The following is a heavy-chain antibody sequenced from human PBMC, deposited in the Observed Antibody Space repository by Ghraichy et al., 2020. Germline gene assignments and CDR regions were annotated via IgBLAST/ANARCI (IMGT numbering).Heavy chain of an antibody. J-gene: IGHJ6*02. CDR3: ARDMRYYGSGTYLLHGMDV. CDR1: GGSIRNSNW. Sequence: RGSLRLSCPISGGSIRNSNWWSWVRQPPGKGLEWIGDIYHTGSTDFNPSLKSRVTISVDKSKNYFSLKVTSVTAADTAVYYCARDMRYYGSGTYLLHGMDVWGQGTTVTVSS. D-gene: IGHD3-10*01. CDR2: IYHTGST. V-gene: IGHV4-4*03.